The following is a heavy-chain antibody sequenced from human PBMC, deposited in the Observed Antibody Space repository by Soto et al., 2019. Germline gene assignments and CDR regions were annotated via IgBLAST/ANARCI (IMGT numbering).Heavy chain of an antibody. J-gene: IGHJ4*02. CDR2: ISYDGSNK. CDR1: GFTFSSYG. CDR3: AKGGVTMIVVVIPSFDY. D-gene: IGHD3-22*01. V-gene: IGHV3-30*18. Sequence: GSLRLSCAASGFTFSSYGMHWVRQAPGKGLEWVAVISYDGSNKYYADSVKGRFTISRDNSKNTLYLQMNSLRAEDTAVYYCAKGGVTMIVVVIPSFDYWGQGTLVTVSS.